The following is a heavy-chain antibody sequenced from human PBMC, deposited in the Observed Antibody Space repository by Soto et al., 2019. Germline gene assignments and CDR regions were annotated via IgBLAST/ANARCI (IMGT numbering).Heavy chain of an antibody. V-gene: IGHV1-3*04. D-gene: IGHD5-18*01. CDR3: SIDAYSSGYYSDY. CDR1: GYTFTRYT. Sequence: QVQLVQSGAEVKKPGASVKISCKTSGYTFTRYTLHWVRQAPGQRLEWMGWINTGRGNTKYSEKLQGRVTITADTSASTADMELSSLPSADTALYYCSIDAYSSGYYSDYWGQGTLVTVSS. J-gene: IGHJ4*02. CDR2: INTGRGNT.